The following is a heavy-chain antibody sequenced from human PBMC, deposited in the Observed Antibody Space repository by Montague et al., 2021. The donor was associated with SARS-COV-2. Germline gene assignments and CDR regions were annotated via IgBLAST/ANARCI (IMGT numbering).Heavy chain of an antibody. CDR3: ARGAPSISMIVVVITGAGWYFDL. J-gene: IGHJ2*01. CDR1: GGSFSGYY. V-gene: IGHV4-34*01. CDR2: INHSGST. Sequence: SETLSLTCAVHGGSFSGYYWSWIRQPPGKGLEWIGEINHSGSTNYNPSLKSRVTISVDTSKNQFYLKLSSVTAADTAVYYCARGAPSISMIVVVITGAGWYFDLWGRGTPVTVSS. D-gene: IGHD3-22*01.